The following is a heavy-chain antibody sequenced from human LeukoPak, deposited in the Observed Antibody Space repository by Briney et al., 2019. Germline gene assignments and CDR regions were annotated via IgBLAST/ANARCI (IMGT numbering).Heavy chain of an antibody. J-gene: IGHJ4*02. Sequence: GASVNVSCKASGGTFSSYAISWVRQAPGQGLEWMGGIIPIFGTANYAQKFQGRVTITADESTSTAYMELSSLRSEDTAVYYCATDLVGANTLLDYWGQGTLVTVSS. V-gene: IGHV1-69*13. CDR2: IIPIFGTA. CDR1: GGTFSSYA. D-gene: IGHD1-26*01. CDR3: ATDLVGANTLLDY.